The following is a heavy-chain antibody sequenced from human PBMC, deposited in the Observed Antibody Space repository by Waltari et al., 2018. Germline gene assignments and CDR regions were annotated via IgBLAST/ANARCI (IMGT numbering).Heavy chain of an antibody. J-gene: IGHJ3*02. CDR1: GGSISSGSYY. V-gene: IGHV4-61*09. CDR2: IYTSGST. CDR3: ARLGHPWAFDI. Sequence: QVQLQESGPGLVKPSQTLSLTCTVSGGSISSGSYYWSWIRQPAGKGLEWIGYIYTSGSTNYNPSLKSRVTISVDTSKNQCSLKLSSVTAADTAVYYCARLGHPWAFDIWGQGTMVTVSS.